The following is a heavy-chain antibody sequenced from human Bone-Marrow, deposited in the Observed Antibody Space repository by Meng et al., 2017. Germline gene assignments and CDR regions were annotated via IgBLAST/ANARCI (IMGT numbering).Heavy chain of an antibody. CDR2: ISGYNGNR. D-gene: IGHD1-26*01. V-gene: IGHV1-18*04. CDR1: GYTFTGYY. Sequence: ASVKVSCKASGYTFTGYYMHWVRQAPGQGLEWMGWISGYNGNRNYAQKLQDRVTMTTDTSTSTAYMELRSLRSDDTAVYYCARGNRWEGATEFPFDIWGQGTMVTVSS. CDR3: ARGNRWEGATEFPFDI. J-gene: IGHJ3*02.